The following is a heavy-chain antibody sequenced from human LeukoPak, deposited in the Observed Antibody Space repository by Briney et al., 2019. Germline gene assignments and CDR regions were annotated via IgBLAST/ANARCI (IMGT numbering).Heavy chain of an antibody. V-gene: IGHV3-53*04. CDR1: GFTVSSSY. D-gene: IGHD4-11*01. CDR3: ARMTKVTLIDH. CDR2: IYSGGST. J-gene: IGHJ4*02. Sequence: GGSLRLSCAASGFTVSSSYMSWVRQAPGKGLEWVSVIYSGGSTYYADSVKGRFTISRHNSKNTLYLQMNSLRAEDAAVYYCARMTKVTLIDHWGQGTLVTVSS.